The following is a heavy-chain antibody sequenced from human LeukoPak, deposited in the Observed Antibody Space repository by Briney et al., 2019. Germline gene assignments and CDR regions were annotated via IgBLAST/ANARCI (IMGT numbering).Heavy chain of an antibody. V-gene: IGHV5-51*01. Sequence: GESLKISCKGSGYSFTSYWIGWARQMPGKGLEWMGIIYPGDSDTRYSPSFQGQVTISADKSISTAYLQWSSLKASDTAMYYCARQRGGWASYNWFDPWGQGTLVTVSS. CDR1: GYSFTSYW. J-gene: IGHJ5*02. D-gene: IGHD6-19*01. CDR2: IYPGDSDT. CDR3: ARQRGGWASYNWFDP.